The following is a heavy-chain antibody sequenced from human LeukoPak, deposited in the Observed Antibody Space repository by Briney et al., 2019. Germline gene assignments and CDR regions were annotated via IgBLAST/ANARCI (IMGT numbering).Heavy chain of an antibody. D-gene: IGHD5-18*01. Sequence: SETLSLTCTVSGXSISSSGDYWGWIRQPPGKGLEWIGNIYYSGSTYYNPSLKSRVTISVDTSKNQFSLRLSSVTAADTAVYYCARYIYGLGSFDSWGQGTLLTVSS. J-gene: IGHJ4*02. CDR1: GXSISSSGDY. CDR3: ARYIYGLGSFDS. V-gene: IGHV4-39*01. CDR2: IYYSGST.